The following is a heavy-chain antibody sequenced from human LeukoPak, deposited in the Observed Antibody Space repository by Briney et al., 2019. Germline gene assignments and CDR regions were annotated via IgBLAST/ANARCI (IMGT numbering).Heavy chain of an antibody. V-gene: IGHV3-48*04. CDR3: ARDGTAYSLPDAFDI. J-gene: IGHJ3*02. D-gene: IGHD2-15*01. Sequence: AGGSLRLSCAASGFTFSSYSMTWVRQAPGKGLEWVSYISSSSSTIYYADSVKGRFTISRDNAKNSLYLQMSSLRAEDTAVYYCARDGTAYSLPDAFDIWGQGTMVTVSS. CDR2: ISSSSSTI. CDR1: GFTFSSYS.